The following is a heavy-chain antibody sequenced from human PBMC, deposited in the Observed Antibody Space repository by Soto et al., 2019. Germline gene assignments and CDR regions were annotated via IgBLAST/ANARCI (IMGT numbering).Heavy chain of an antibody. J-gene: IGHJ4*02. V-gene: IGHV4-34*01. CDR1: GGSFSGYY. Sequence: SETLSLTCAVYGGSFSGYYWSWIRQPPGKGLEWIGEINHSGSTNYNPSLKSRVTISVDTSKNQFSLKLSSVTAADTAVYYCARTRGYSYDIKYAFNYWGQGTLVTVSS. D-gene: IGHD5-18*01. CDR2: INHSGST. CDR3: ARTRGYSYDIKYAFNY.